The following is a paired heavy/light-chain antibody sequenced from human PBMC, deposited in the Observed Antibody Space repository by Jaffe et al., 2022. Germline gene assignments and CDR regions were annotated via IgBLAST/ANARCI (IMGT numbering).Light chain of an antibody. CDR3: QHYNNWPPMYT. CDR1: QSVSSN. J-gene: IGKJ2*01. V-gene: IGKV3-15*01. CDR2: GAS. Sequence: EIVMTQSPATLSVSPGERATLSCRASQSVSSNLAWYQQKPGQGPRLLIYGASTRATGIPARFSGSGSGTYFTLTISSLQSEDFAVYYCQHYNNWPPMYTFGQGTKLEIK.
Heavy chain of an antibody. V-gene: IGHV3-48*03. CDR2: ISSSGTTI. J-gene: IGHJ4*02. D-gene: IGHD3-22*01. Sequence: EVQLVESGGGLVQPGGSLRLSCTASGFAFSSFEFNWVRQAPGKGLEWVSYISSSGTTIYYADSVKGRFTISRDNAKNSLSLQMNSLRAEDTAVYYCARDVPNYYDSSDWGVYFDYWGQGTRVTVSS. CDR3: ARDVPNYYDSSDWGVYFDY. CDR1: GFAFSSFE.